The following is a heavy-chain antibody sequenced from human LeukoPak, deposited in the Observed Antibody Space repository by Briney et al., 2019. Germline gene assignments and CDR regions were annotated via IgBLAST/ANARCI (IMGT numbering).Heavy chain of an antibody. J-gene: IGHJ6*03. D-gene: IGHD3-3*01. V-gene: IGHV3-23*01. CDR2: ISGSGGTT. CDR3: ARFEAPYYMDV. CDR1: GFTFSSYA. Sequence: GGSLRLSCAASGFTFSSYAMSWVRQAPGRGLQWVSVISGSGGTTYYEDSLKGRFTISRDNAKNSLYLQMNSLRAEDTAVYYCARFEAPYYMDVWGKGTTVTVSS.